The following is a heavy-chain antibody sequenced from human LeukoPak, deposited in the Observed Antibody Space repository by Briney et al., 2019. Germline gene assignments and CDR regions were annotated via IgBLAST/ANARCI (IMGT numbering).Heavy chain of an antibody. D-gene: IGHD2-2*02. V-gene: IGHV3-30-3*01. J-gene: IGHJ4*02. CDR3: ATNIVVVPAAIALDY. Sequence: GGSLRLSCAASGFTFSSYAMHWVRQAPGKGLEWVAVISYDGSNKYYADSVKGRFTISRDNPKNTLYLQMNSLRAEDTAVYYCATNIVVVPAAIALDYWGQGTLVTVSS. CDR1: GFTFSSYA. CDR2: ISYDGSNK.